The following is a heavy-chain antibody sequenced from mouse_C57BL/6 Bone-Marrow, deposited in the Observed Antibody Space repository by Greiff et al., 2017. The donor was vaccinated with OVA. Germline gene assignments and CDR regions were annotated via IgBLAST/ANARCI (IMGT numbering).Heavy chain of an antibody. CDR1: GYTFTSYW. CDR3: ARYPITTVVPYVGYFDY. V-gene: IGHV1-50*01. D-gene: IGHD1-1*01. Sequence: QVQLQQSGAELVKPGASVKLSCKASGYTFTSYWMQCVKQRPGQGLEWIGEIDPSDSYTNYNQKFKGKATLTVDTSSSTAYMQLSSLTSEDSAVYYCARYPITTVVPYVGYFDYWGQGTTLTVSS. J-gene: IGHJ2*01. CDR2: IDPSDSYT.